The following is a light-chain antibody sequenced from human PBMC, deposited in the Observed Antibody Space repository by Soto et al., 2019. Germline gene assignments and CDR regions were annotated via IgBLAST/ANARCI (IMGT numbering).Light chain of an antibody. Sequence: EIVLTQSPGTLSLSPGERATLSCRASQSVSSSFLSWYQQKRGQAPRLLMFGASSRATGIPDRFSGSGSGTDFTLTIYRLEPEDLAVYYCQRYGSSPLTFGGGTKVDIK. J-gene: IGKJ4*01. CDR2: GAS. CDR3: QRYGSSPLT. V-gene: IGKV3-20*01. CDR1: QSVSSSF.